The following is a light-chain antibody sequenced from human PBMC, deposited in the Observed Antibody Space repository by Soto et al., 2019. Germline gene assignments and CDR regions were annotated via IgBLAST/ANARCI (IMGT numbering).Light chain of an antibody. Sequence: QSVLTQPPSVSAAPGQKVTISCSGSRSNIGNNYVSWYQHIPGTAPRLLIYDNDKRPSGIPDRFSGSKSGTSATLGITGLQTGDEADYYCGTWDSSTRVFGGGTQLTVL. J-gene: IGLJ2*01. V-gene: IGLV1-51*01. CDR3: GTWDSSTRV. CDR2: DND. CDR1: RSNIGNNY.